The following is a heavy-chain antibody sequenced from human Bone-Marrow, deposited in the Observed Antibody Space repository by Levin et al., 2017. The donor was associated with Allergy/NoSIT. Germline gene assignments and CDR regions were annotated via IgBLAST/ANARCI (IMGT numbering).Heavy chain of an antibody. CDR3: ARCPIYDFWSGYYMYYYGMDV. D-gene: IGHD3-3*01. J-gene: IGHJ6*02. Sequence: ASVKVSCKASGGTFSSYAISWVRQAPGQGLEWMGRIIPILGIANYAQKFQGRVTITADKSTSTAYMELSSLRSEDTAVYYCARCPIYDFWSGYYMYYYGMDVWGQGTTVTVSS. CDR2: IIPILGIA. V-gene: IGHV1-69*04. CDR1: GGTFSSYA.